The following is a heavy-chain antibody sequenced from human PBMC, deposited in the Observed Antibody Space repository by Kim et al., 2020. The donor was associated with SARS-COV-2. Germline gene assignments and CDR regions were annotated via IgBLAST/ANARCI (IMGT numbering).Heavy chain of an antibody. CDR2: IIPILGIA. CDR3: ARVSGPVRLRYFDWLPDAFDI. CDR1: GGTFSSYA. Sequence: SVKVSCKASGGTFSSYAISWVRQAPGQGLEWMGRIIPILGIANYAQKFQGRVTITADKSTSTAYMELSSLRSEDTAVYYCARVSGPVRLRYFDWLPDAFDIWGQGTMVTVSS. V-gene: IGHV1-69*04. J-gene: IGHJ3*02. D-gene: IGHD3-9*01.